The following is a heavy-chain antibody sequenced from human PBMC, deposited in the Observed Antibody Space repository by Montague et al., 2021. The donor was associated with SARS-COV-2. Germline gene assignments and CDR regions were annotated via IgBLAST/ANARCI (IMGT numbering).Heavy chain of an antibody. J-gene: IGHJ4*02. CDR2: IHGGESGT. D-gene: IGHD5-12*01. CDR1: GFTFSTLA. Sequence: SLRLSCAASGFTFSTLAMSWVRQAPGKGLEWVSFIHGGESGTYYAVSMKGRFTISRDNSKNTLYLQMNSLRAEDTAVYYCVKVSPTTYYFDFWGQGTLVTVSS. V-gene: IGHV3-23*03. CDR3: VKVSPTTYYFDF.